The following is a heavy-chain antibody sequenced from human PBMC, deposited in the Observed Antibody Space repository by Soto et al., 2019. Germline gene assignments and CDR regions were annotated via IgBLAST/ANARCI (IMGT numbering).Heavy chain of an antibody. CDR2: ISYDGKNK. CDR1: GFTFSKYG. CDR3: ARGLAARPLDY. D-gene: IGHD6-6*01. V-gene: IGHV3-30*12. Sequence: VGSLRLSCATSGFTFSKYGIHWVRRAPGKGLEWVALISYDGKNKFYADSVKGRFTISRDWYGNTAYLQMTSLRIDDTAVYYCARGLAARPLDYWGQGTLVTVSS. J-gene: IGHJ4*02.